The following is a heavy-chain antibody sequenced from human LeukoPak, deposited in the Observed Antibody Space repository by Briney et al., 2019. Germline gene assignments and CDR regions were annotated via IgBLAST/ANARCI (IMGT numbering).Heavy chain of an antibody. CDR1: GYTFTSYG. J-gene: IGHJ4*02. D-gene: IGHD6-13*01. CDR2: ISAYNGNT. Sequence: ASVKVSCKASGYTFTSYGISWVRQAPGQGLEWMGWISAYNGNTNYAQKLQGRVTMTTDTSTSTAYMELRSLRSDDTAVYYCARVRFASAAGYYFDYWGQGTLVTVSS. V-gene: IGHV1-18*01. CDR3: ARVRFASAAGYYFDY.